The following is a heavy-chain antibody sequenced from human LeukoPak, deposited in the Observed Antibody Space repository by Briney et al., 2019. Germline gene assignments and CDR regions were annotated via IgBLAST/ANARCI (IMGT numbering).Heavy chain of an antibody. V-gene: IGHV3-53*01. Sequence: GGSLRLSCAASGFTVSSNYMSWVRQAPGKGLEWVSVIYSGGSTYYADSVKGRFTISRDNSKNTLYLQMNSLRAEDTAVYYCARITYYYDSSGYARFDYWGQGCLVTVSS. CDR1: GFTVSSNY. D-gene: IGHD3-22*01. CDR3: ARITYYYDSSGYARFDY. CDR2: IYSGGST. J-gene: IGHJ4*02.